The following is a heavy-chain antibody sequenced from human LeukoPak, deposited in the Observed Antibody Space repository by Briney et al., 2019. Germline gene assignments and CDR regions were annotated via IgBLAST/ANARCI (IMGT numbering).Heavy chain of an antibody. D-gene: IGHD2-2*01. CDR1: GYTFTSYD. J-gene: IGHJ5*02. V-gene: IGHV1-8*01. CDR2: MNPNSGKT. Sequence: ASVKVSCKASGYTFTSYDNNWVRQATGQGLEWMGWMNPNSGKTGYAQKFQGRVTMTRNTSISTAYMELSSLRSEDTAVYYCARGAAMRGWFDPWGQGTLVTVSS. CDR3: ARGAAMRGWFDP.